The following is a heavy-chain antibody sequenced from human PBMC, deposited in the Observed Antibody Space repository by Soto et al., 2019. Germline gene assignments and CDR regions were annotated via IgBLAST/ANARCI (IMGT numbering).Heavy chain of an antibody. V-gene: IGHV4-34*01. Sequence: SETLSLTCAVYGGSFSGYYWSWIRQPPGKGLEWIGEINHSGSTNYNPSLKSRFTISVDTSKNQFSLKLRFVTAAETAVYYCARASGYDRPYWGQETLVTVSS. D-gene: IGHD5-12*01. CDR1: GGSFSGYY. J-gene: IGHJ4*02. CDR3: ARASGYDRPY. CDR2: INHSGST.